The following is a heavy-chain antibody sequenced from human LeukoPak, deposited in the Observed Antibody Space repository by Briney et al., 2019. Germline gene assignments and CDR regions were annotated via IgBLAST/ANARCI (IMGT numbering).Heavy chain of an antibody. CDR2: ISWNSGSI. D-gene: IGHD5-18*01. Sequence: GGSLRLSCAASGFTFDDYAMHWVRQAPGKGLEWVSGISWNSGSIGYADSVKGRFTIPRDNAKNSLYLQMNSLRAEDTAVYYCARFGGYGYGYDYWGQGTLVTVSS. V-gene: IGHV3-9*01. CDR1: GFTFDDYA. J-gene: IGHJ4*02. CDR3: ARFGGYGYGYDY.